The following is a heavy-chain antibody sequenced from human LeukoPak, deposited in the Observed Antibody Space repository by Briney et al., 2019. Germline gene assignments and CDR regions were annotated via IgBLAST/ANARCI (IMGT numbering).Heavy chain of an antibody. CDR1: GGSISSYY. V-gene: IGHV4-4*07. J-gene: IGHJ4*02. CDR3: ARDTYYYDSSGYYPFDY. D-gene: IGHD3-22*01. Sequence: SETLSVAGTVTGGSISSYYWSWFRQPARKCLASIGRIYTSGSTNYNPSLKSRVTMSVDTSKNQFSLKLSSVTAADTAVYYCARDTYYYDSSGYYPFDYWGQGTLVTVSS. CDR2: IYTSGST.